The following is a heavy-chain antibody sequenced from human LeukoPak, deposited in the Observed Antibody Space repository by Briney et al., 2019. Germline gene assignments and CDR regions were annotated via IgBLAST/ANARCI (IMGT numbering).Heavy chain of an antibody. V-gene: IGHV4-59*01. CDR2: IYYSGST. J-gene: IGHJ5*02. Sequence: PSETLSLTCTVSGGSISSYYWSWIRQPPGKGLEWIGYIYYSGSTNYNPSLKSRVTISVDTSKNQFSLKLSSVTAADTAVYYCARGYSYGSTINWFDPWGQGTLVTVSS. D-gene: IGHD5-18*01. CDR3: ARGYSYGSTINWFDP. CDR1: GGSISSYY.